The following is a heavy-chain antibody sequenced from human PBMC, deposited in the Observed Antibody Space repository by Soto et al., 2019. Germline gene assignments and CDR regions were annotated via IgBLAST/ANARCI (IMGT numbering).Heavy chain of an antibody. J-gene: IGHJ6*03. D-gene: IGHD3-16*01. CDR3: ARSGFGWGSYEYYSYMDV. CDR2: ISWNGGST. V-gene: IGHV3-20*01. Sequence: EVQLVESGGGVVRPGGSLRLSCAASGFTFDDHGMSWVRQAPGKGLEWVSGISWNGGSTGYADSVKGRFTISRDKAKKSLYLQMNSLRAEDTALYHCARSGFGWGSYEYYSYMDVWGKGTTVTVSS. CDR1: GFTFDDHG.